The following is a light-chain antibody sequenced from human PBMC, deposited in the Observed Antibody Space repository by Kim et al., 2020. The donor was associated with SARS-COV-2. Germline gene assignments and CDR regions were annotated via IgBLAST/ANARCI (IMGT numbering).Light chain of an antibody. CDR2: GAS. CDR1: QGISNS. V-gene: IGKV1-27*01. Sequence: DIQMAQSPSSLSASVGDRVTITCRASQGISNSLAWYRQKPGKVPMLLIYGASTLRSGVPSRFRGSGSGTDFTLTISSLQPEDAATYYCQKCNSAPWTFGQGTKVDIK. J-gene: IGKJ1*01. CDR3: QKCNSAPWT.